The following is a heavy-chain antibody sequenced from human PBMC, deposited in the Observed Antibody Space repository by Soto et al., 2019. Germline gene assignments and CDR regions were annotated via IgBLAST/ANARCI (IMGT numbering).Heavy chain of an antibody. CDR3: AHAYGGRSLY. CDR2: IYWDDSK. Sequence: QITLKESGPTLVKPTQPLTLTCTFSGFSLTTDRVGVGWIRQPPGEALEWLADIYWDDSKTDRPSLESRLNITRDTAKNQVALTMTNMDSLDTATYYCAHAYGGRSLYWGQGTLVTVSS. CDR1: GFSLTTDRVG. D-gene: IGHD1-26*01. J-gene: IGHJ4*02. V-gene: IGHV2-5*02.